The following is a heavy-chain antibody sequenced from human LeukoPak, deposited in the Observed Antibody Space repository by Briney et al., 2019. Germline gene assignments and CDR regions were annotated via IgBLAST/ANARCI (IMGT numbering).Heavy chain of an antibody. CDR1: GFTFSSYG. Sequence: PGRSLRLSCAASGFTFSSYGMHWVRQAPGKGLEWVAGISYDGSNKYYADSVKGRFTISRDNSKNTLYLQMNSLRAEDTAVYYCAKDARAYCGGDCYQIFDPWGQGTLVTVSS. D-gene: IGHD2-21*02. CDR2: ISYDGSNK. V-gene: IGHV3-30*18. CDR3: AKDARAYCGGDCYQIFDP. J-gene: IGHJ5*02.